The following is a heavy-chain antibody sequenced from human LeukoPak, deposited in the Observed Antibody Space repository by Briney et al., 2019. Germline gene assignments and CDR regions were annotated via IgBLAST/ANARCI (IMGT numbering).Heavy chain of an antibody. Sequence: SETLSLTCAVYGGSFSGYYWSWIRQSPGKGLEWIGEVTHSGITNSNASLKSRVTMSVDMSKNQFSLKMTSVTAADTAVYYCARVLRYLYWTVAVWSQGTAITVSS. CDR1: GGSFSGYY. V-gene: IGHV4-34*10. CDR2: VTHSGIT. J-gene: IGHJ6*02. D-gene: IGHD3-16*02. CDR3: ARVLRYLYWTVAV.